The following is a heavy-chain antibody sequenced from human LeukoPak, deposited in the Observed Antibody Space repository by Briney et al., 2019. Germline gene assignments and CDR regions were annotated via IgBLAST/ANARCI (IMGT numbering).Heavy chain of an antibody. D-gene: IGHD6-19*01. CDR1: GFSLSTSGMC. CDR3: ARPTGSGWRFFDY. Sequence: SGPALVKPTQTLTLTCTFSGFSLSTSGMCVSWIRQPPGKALEWLARIDWDDDKYYSTSLKARLTISKDTSKNQVVLTMTNMDPVGTATYYCARPTGSGWRFFDYWGQGTLVTVSS. V-gene: IGHV2-70*11. CDR2: IDWDDDK. J-gene: IGHJ4*02.